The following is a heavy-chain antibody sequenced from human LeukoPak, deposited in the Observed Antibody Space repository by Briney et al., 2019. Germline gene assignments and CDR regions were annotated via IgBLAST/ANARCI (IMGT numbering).Heavy chain of an antibody. CDR2: IVVGSGNT. D-gene: IGHD2-2*02. Sequence: SVKVSCKASGFTFTSSAVQWVRQARGQRLEWIGWIVVGSGNTNYAQKFQERVTITRDVSTSTAYMELSSLRSEDTAVYYCAADPHIVVVPAAIGDGRDFDYWGQGTLVTVSS. J-gene: IGHJ4*02. CDR3: AADPHIVVVPAAIGDGRDFDY. V-gene: IGHV1-58*01. CDR1: GFTFTSSA.